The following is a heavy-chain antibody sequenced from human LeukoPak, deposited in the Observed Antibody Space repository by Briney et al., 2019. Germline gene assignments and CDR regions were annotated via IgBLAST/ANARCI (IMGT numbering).Heavy chain of an antibody. V-gene: IGHV4-39*01. CDR1: GGSISSYY. D-gene: IGHD6-19*01. Sequence: SETLSLTCTVSGGSISSYYWGWIRQPPGKGLEWIGSIYYSGSTYYNPSLKSRVTISVDTSKNQFSLKLSSVTAADTAVYYCARHSIAVADYWGQGTLVTVSS. CDR2: IYYSGST. J-gene: IGHJ4*02. CDR3: ARHSIAVADY.